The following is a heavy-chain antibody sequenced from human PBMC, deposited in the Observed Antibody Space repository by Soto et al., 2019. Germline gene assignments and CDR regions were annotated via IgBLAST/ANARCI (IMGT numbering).Heavy chain of an antibody. CDR2: ISGSGGST. V-gene: IGHV3-23*01. D-gene: IGHD6-13*01. CDR1: GFTFSSYA. CDR3: AKDPVYSSSWWDDAFDL. J-gene: IGHJ3*01. Sequence: EVQLLESGGGLVQPGGSLRLSCAASGFTFSSYAMSWVRQAPGKGLEWVSAISGSGGSTYYADSVKGRFTISRDNSKNTLYLQMNSLRAEDTAVYYCAKDPVYSSSWWDDAFDLWGQGTMVTVSS.